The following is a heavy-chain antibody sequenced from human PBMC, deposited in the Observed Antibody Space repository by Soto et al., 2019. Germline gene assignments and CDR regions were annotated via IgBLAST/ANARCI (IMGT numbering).Heavy chain of an antibody. V-gene: IGHV4-59*08. CDR2: IYYSGST. CDR3: ARHIFSSSWYTGWGWFDP. D-gene: IGHD6-13*01. CDR1: GGSISSYY. Sequence: QVQLQESGPGLVKPSETLSLTCTVSGGSISSYYWSWIRQPPGKGLEWIGYIYYSGSTNYNPSLKSRVTISVDTSKNQFSLKLSSVTAADTAVYYCARHIFSSSWYTGWGWFDPWGQGTLVTVSS. J-gene: IGHJ5*02.